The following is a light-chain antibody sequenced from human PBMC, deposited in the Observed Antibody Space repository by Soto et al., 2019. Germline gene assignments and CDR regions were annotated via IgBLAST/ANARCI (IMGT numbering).Light chain of an antibody. Sequence: DIQLTQSPSTLSASLGARVTITWRASQSISRWLAWHQQKPGKAPKLLIYDASALDIGVPSRFSGSGSGTEFTLTISSLQPDDFANYYCQQYNNYPTWTLGQGTKVDIK. CDR3: QQYNNYPTWT. V-gene: IGKV1-5*01. J-gene: IGKJ1*01. CDR1: QSISRW. CDR2: DAS.